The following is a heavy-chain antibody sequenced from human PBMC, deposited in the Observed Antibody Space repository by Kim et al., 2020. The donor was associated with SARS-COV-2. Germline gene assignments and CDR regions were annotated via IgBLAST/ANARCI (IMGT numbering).Heavy chain of an antibody. CDR2: IKNKANSYAT. V-gene: IGHV3-73*01. CDR3: LSEGN. CDR1: GFTFSGSP. J-gene: IGHJ4*02. Sequence: GGSLRLSCAASGFTFSGSPMHWVRQASGKGLEWVGRIKNKANSYATTDAASVKGRFAISRDDSKSAAYLQRNSLKTEDTSIYYCLSEGNWGQGTLVTVSS.